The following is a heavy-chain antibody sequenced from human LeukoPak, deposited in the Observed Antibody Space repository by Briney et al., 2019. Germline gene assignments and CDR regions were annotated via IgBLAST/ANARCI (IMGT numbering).Heavy chain of an antibody. Sequence: KTSETLSLTCTVSGGSISSGGYYWSWIRQHPGKGLEWIGYIYYSGSTNYNPSLKSRVTISVDTSKNQFSLKLSSVTAADTAVYYCARDGYSSGWYRDYGMDVWGQGTTVTVSS. D-gene: IGHD6-19*01. J-gene: IGHJ6*02. V-gene: IGHV4-61*08. CDR3: ARDGYSSGWYRDYGMDV. CDR2: IYYSGST. CDR1: GGSISSGGYY.